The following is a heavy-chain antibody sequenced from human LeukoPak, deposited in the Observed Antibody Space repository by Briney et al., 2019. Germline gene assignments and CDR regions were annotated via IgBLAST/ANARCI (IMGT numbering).Heavy chain of an antibody. CDR1: GYTFTSYN. J-gene: IGHJ4*02. Sequence: ASVKVSCKASGYTFTSYNINWVRQATGQGLEWMGWMNPNSGDTGYAQKFQGRVTITRDTSASTAYVELSSLRSEDTAVYYCARGRCVGSTNCYYFDYWGQGTLVTVSS. D-gene: IGHD2-2*01. CDR2: MNPNSGDT. CDR3: ARGRCVGSTNCYYFDY. V-gene: IGHV1-8*01.